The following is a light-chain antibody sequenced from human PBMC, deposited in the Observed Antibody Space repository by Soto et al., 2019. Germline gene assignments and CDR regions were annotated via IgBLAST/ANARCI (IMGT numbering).Light chain of an antibody. CDR2: AIS. V-gene: IGKV3-20*01. CDR1: QTFSSNF. J-gene: IGKJ4*01. CDR3: QQYVSSPLT. Sequence: EIVVTQSPGTLALSPGERATLSCRASQTFSSNFLAWYQQKPGRAPRLLIYAISSRATGISDRFSGSGSGKEFTLTISRLEPEDFAVYYCQQYVSSPLTFGGGTKV.